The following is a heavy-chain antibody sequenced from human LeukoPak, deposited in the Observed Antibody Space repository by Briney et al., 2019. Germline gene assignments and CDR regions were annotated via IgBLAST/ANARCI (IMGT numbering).Heavy chain of an antibody. CDR1: GGSISSYY. Sequence: PSETLSLTCTVSGGSISSYYWSWIRQPPGEGLEWIGYIYYTGSVDYNASLKSRLTISLDTSKNRFSLKLNSVTAADTAVYYCARDHSYYFGSQTSTLDVWGQGTAVTVSS. D-gene: IGHD3-10*01. CDR3: ARDHSYYFGSQTSTLDV. J-gene: IGHJ6*02. V-gene: IGHV4-59*12. CDR2: IYYTGSV.